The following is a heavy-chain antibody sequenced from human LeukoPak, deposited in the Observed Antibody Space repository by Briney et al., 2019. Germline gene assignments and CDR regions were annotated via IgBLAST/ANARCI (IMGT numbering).Heavy chain of an antibody. CDR3: AKETRNGDTAMVYFDY. J-gene: IGHJ4*02. CDR2: ISYDGSNK. CDR1: GFTFSSYA. D-gene: IGHD5-18*01. V-gene: IGHV3-30*04. Sequence: SGGSLRLSRAASGFTFSSYAMHWVRQAPGKGLEWVAGISYDGSNKYYADSVKGRFTISRDNSKNTLYLQMNSLRGEDTAVYYCAKETRNGDTAMVYFDYWGQGTLVTVSS.